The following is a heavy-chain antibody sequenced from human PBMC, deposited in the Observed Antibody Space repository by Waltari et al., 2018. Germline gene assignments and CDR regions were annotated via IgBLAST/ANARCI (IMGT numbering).Heavy chain of an antibody. CDR2: RNPDVIAK. V-gene: IGHV3-7*01. CDR1: GFTFSNNW. CDR3: TRGGDDSSWYWRN. D-gene: IGHD6-13*01. Sequence: EVQLVESGGGLVQPGGSLRLSCAASGFTFSNNWMTWVRQAPGKGLEWVANRNPDVIAKYSVESVKGRFTISRDNAKNSLYLQLNSLRADDTAVYYCTRGGDDSSWYWRNWGQGTLVTVSS. J-gene: IGHJ4*02.